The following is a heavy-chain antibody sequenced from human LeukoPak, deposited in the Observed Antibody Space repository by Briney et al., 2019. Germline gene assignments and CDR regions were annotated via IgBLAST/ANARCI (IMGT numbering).Heavy chain of an antibody. J-gene: IGHJ4*02. D-gene: IGHD6-19*01. CDR3: AAGRDIAVAGPGGYFDY. Sequence: GGSLRLSCAVSGFTFSDYHMNWIRQAPGKGLEWVSYISPRGGSMYFADSVKGRFTISRDNAENSLFLQMNSLTADDTAVYYCAAGRDIAVAGPGGYFDYWGQGTLVTVSS. V-gene: IGHV3-11*01. CDR1: GFTFSDYH. CDR2: ISPRGGSM.